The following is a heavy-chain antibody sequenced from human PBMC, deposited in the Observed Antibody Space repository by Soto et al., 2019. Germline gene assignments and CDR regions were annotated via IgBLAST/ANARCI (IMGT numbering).Heavy chain of an antibody. CDR1: GFTFSSYG. J-gene: IGHJ6*02. V-gene: IGHV3-30*18. Sequence: PGGSLRLSCAASGFTFSSYGMHWVRQAPGKGLEWVAVISYDGSNKYYADSVKGRFTISRDNSKNTLYLQMNSLRAEDTAVYYCAKDRGGSGSYFPGYYYYGMDVWGQGTTVTVSS. CDR3: AKDRGGSGSYFPGYYYYGMDV. D-gene: IGHD1-26*01. CDR2: ISYDGSNK.